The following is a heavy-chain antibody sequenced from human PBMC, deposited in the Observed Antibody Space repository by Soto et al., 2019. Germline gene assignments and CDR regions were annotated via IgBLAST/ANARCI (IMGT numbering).Heavy chain of an antibody. J-gene: IGHJ3*02. CDR2: ISYSGRT. V-gene: IGHV4-31*11. Sequence: QVQLQESGPGRVKPSQTLSLTCAVSGGSISGNGYYWNWIRQHPGKGLEWIGYISYSGRTFYSPSLKSRVTTSLDTSKNHFSLKLSAVTAADTALSYCASGSIFGVVLNAFDIWGQGTMVAVSS. CDR1: GGSISGNGYY. CDR3: ASGSIFGVVLNAFDI. D-gene: IGHD3-3*01.